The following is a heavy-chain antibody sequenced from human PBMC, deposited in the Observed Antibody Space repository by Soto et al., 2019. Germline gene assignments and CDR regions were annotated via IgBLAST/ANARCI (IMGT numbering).Heavy chain of an antibody. D-gene: IGHD2-15*01. V-gene: IGHV3-74*01. J-gene: IGHJ3*02. Sequence: XGSLRLSCAASGFTFTTYGMHWVRQAPGKGLVWVSRINIDGSSTTYADSVKGRFTISRDNAKNTVYLQMNSLRSEDTAVYYCARGGSRAKSGGTGAFEIWGQGTMVTVSS. CDR2: INIDGSST. CDR1: GFTFTTYG. CDR3: ARGGSRAKSGGTGAFEI.